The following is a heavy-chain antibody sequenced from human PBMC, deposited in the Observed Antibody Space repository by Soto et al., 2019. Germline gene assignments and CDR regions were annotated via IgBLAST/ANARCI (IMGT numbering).Heavy chain of an antibody. D-gene: IGHD3-22*01. CDR1: GYTFTSYG. CDR3: ARDNFIAGYYDSSSKASFDY. V-gene: IGHV1-18*01. J-gene: IGHJ4*02. Sequence: QVQLVQSGAEVKKPGASVKVSCKASGYTFTSYGISWVRQAPGQGLEWMGWISAYNGNTNYAQKLQGRGTMTTDTSTSTAYMELRRLRSDDTAVYYCARDNFIAGYYDSSSKASFDYWGQGSLVTVSS. CDR2: ISAYNGNT.